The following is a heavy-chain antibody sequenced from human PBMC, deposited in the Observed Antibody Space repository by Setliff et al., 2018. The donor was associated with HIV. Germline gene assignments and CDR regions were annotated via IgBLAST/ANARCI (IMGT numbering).Heavy chain of an antibody. D-gene: IGHD3-16*01. V-gene: IGHV1-46*01. J-gene: IGHJ4*02. CDR2: IDPSDGST. CDR3: ARAVASKNVRGEYYFDY. Sequence: ASVKVSCKAFGYTFTNHFMHWVRQAPGQGLEWMGIIDPSDGSTIFAQQFQGRLNMPRDTSTSTVYLELSSLRSEDTAAYYCARAVASKNVRGEYYFDYWGQGTLVTVSS. CDR1: GYTFTNHF.